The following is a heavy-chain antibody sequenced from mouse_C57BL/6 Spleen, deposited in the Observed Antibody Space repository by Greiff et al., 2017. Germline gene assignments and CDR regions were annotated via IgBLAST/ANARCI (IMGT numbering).Heavy chain of an antibody. CDR1: GYAFSSSW. CDR2: IYPGDGDT. CDR3: ARNDDYDGDAMDY. V-gene: IGHV1-82*01. D-gene: IGHD2-4*01. J-gene: IGHJ4*01. Sequence: QVQLQQSGPELVKPGASVKISCKASGYAFSSSWMNWVKQRPGKGLEWIGRIYPGDGDTNYNGKFKGKATLTADKSSSTAYMQLSSLTSEDSAVYFCARNDDYDGDAMDYWGQGTSVTVSS.